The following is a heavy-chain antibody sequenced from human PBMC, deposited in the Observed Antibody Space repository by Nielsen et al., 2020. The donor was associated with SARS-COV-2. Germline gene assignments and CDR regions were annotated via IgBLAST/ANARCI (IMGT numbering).Heavy chain of an antibody. J-gene: IGHJ3*02. CDR3: ARGGRITFGGADDAFDI. CDR1: GGSISSGGYS. D-gene: IGHD3-16*01. CDR2: IYHSGRT. V-gene: IGHV4-30-2*01. Sequence: SETLSLTCAVSGGSISSGGYSWSWIRQPPGKGLEWIGYIYHSGRTYYNPSLKSRVTISVDRSKNQSSLKLSSVTAAATAVYYCARGGRITFGGADDAFDIWGQGTMVTVAS.